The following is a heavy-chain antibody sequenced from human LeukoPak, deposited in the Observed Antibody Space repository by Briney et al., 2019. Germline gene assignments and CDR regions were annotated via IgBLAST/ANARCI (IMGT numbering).Heavy chain of an antibody. V-gene: IGHV1-69*05. J-gene: IGHJ4*02. D-gene: IGHD3-10*01. Sequence: SVKVSCXASGGTFSSYAISWVRQAPGQGLEWMGGIIPIFGTANYAQKFQGRVTITTDESTSTAYMELSSLRSEDTAVYYCARSRHFGLWFGDLGGYFDYWGQGTLVTVSS. CDR1: GGTFSSYA. CDR3: ARSRHFGLWFGDLGGYFDY. CDR2: IIPIFGTA.